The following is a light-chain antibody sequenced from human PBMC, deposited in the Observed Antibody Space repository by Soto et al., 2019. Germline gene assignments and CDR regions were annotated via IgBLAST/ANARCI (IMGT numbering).Light chain of an antibody. Sequence: EIMMTQSPATLSVSPGERATLSCRASQSVSSKLAWYQRKPGQAPRLLIFGASSRATGIPDRFSGSGSGTDFTLTITRLAREDFAVYYCQQYGNSPKTFGQGTKVDIK. CDR3: QQYGNSPKT. CDR1: QSVSSK. CDR2: GAS. V-gene: IGKV3-20*01. J-gene: IGKJ1*01.